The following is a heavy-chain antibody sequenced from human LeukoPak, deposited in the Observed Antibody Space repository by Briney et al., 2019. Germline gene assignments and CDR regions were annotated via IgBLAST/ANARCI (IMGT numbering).Heavy chain of an antibody. J-gene: IGHJ6*03. Sequence: PGGSLRLSCAASGFTFSTYAMNWVRQAPGKGLEWVSDISGGGGSTYYADSVKGRFTISRDNSENTLYLQMNSLRAEDTAVYYCAKGGVVIVRDFYYYYMDVWGKGTTVTVSS. CDR3: AKGGVVIVRDFYYYYMDV. CDR2: ISGGGGST. V-gene: IGHV3-23*01. D-gene: IGHD3-3*01. CDR1: GFTFSTYA.